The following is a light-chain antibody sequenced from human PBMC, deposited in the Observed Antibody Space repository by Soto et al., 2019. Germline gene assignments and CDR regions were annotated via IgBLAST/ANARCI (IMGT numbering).Light chain of an antibody. Sequence: TVLTQSPGTLTLSPGERATLSCRASQSVSGNFLAWFQQKPGQAPRLLIYDASTRATGVPDRFSGSGSGTDFTLTISRLEPEDFAVYYCQQYGRSPPFTFGPGTKMDIK. V-gene: IGKV3-20*01. CDR3: QQYGRSPPFT. J-gene: IGKJ3*01. CDR1: QSVSGNF. CDR2: DAS.